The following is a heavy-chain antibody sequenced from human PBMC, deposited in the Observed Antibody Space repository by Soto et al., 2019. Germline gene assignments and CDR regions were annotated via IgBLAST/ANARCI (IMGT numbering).Heavy chain of an antibody. CDR3: ARGLAYGDYGWLDP. CDR1: EFTFSDYY. CDR2: ISNSGSTI. Sequence: QVQLVEAGGGLVKPGGSLRLSCAASEFTFSDYYMTWIRQAPGKGLEWVSYISNSGSTIYYADSVKGRFTISRDNAKNSLYLQMNSLRDEDTAVYYCARGLAYGDYGWLDPWCQGTLVTVSP. V-gene: IGHV3-11*01. D-gene: IGHD4-17*01. J-gene: IGHJ5*02.